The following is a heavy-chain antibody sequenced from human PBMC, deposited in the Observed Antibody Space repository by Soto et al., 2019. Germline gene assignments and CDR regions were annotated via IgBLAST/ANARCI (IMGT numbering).Heavy chain of an antibody. J-gene: IGHJ4*02. V-gene: IGHV3-23*01. D-gene: IGHD4-17*01. Sequence: VGSLRLSCAASGFTFSSYAMSWVRQAPGKGLEWVSAISGSGGSTYYADSVKGRFTISRDNSKNTLYLQMNSLRAEDTAVYYCAKGPTVTTAFDYWGQGTLVTVSS. CDR1: GFTFSSYA. CDR3: AKGPTVTTAFDY. CDR2: ISGSGGST.